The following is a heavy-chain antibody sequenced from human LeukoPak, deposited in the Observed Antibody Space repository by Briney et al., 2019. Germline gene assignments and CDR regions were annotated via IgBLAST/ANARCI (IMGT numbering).Heavy chain of an antibody. D-gene: IGHD3-10*01. CDR3: ARVPRYGSGSYYSLDH. J-gene: IGHJ4*02. CDR1: GFTFSDYY. Sequence: GGSLRLSCAASGFTFSDYYMSWIRQAPGKGLEWVSYISSRENTIYYADSVKGRFTISRDSAKNSLYLQMNSLRADDAAAYYCARVPRYGSGSYYSLDHWGQGTLVTVSS. V-gene: IGHV3-11*01. CDR2: ISSRENTI.